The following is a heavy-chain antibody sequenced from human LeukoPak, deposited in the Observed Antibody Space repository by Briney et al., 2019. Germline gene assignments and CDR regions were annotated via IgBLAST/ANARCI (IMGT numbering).Heavy chain of an antibody. V-gene: IGHV3-48*02. J-gene: IGHJ4*02. CDR3: TRDPNALDF. CDR1: GFTFSSYS. CDR2: ITSRSNTI. Sequence: GGSLRLSCAASGFTFSSYSMNWVRQAPGKGLEGVSYITSRSNTIHYADSVKGRFTISRDNAKNLLYLQMTSLRDEATAVYYCTRDPNALDFWGQGTLVTVSS.